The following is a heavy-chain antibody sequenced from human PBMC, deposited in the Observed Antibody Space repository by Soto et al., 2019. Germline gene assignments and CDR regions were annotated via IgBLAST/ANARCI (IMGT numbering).Heavy chain of an antibody. D-gene: IGHD3-10*01. CDR1: GFTFSNYA. V-gene: IGHV3-23*01. J-gene: IGHJ6*02. Sequence: GGSLRLSCAASGFTFSNYAMSWVRQAPGKGLEWVSSICDDGSSKYYADSVKGRFTISRDNSKNTLYLQMNSLRAEDTAVYYCAKATPIWFGELLSPYYYYYGMDVWGQGTTVTVSS. CDR3: AKATPIWFGELLSPYYYYYGMDV. CDR2: ICDDGSSK.